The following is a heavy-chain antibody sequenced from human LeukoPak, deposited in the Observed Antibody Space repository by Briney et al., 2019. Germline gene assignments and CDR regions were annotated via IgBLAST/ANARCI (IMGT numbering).Heavy chain of an antibody. CDR1: GYTFTSYG. J-gene: IGHJ4*02. V-gene: IGHV1-18*01. CDR2: ISAYNGNT. Sequence: ASMKVSCKASGYTFTSYGISWVRQAPGQGLEWMGLISAYNGNTNYAQKLQGRVTMTTDTSTSTAYMELRSLRSEDTAVYYCARAPQSPIDYWGQGTLVTVSS. CDR3: ARAPQSPIDY.